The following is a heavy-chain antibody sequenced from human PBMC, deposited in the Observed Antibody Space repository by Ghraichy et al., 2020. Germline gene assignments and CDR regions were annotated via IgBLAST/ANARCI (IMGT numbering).Heavy chain of an antibody. V-gene: IGHV1-18*04. CDR2: ISAYNGNT. J-gene: IGHJ6*02. CDR3: ARDIGDSSGYTRNYYYYYGMDV. Sequence: ASVKVSCKASGYTFTSYGISWVRQAPGQGLEWMGWISAYNGNTNYAQKLQGRVTMTTDTSTSTAYMELRSLRSDDTAVYYCARDIGDSSGYTRNYYYYYGMDVWGQGTTVTVSS. D-gene: IGHD3-22*01. CDR1: GYTFTSYG.